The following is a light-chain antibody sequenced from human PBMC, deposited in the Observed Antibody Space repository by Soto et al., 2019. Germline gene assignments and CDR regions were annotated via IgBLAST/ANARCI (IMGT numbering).Light chain of an antibody. CDR1: QSITTF. CDR2: AAS. V-gene: IGKV1-39*01. J-gene: IGKJ1*01. Sequence: DIQVTQSPSSLSASVGDRVTITCRASQSITTFLNWYQQKPGNAPKLLIYAASSLQTGVPSRFSGSGSGTDFTLTISSLQREDFATYCCQQAYGAPPTFGQGTKVDIK. CDR3: QQAYGAPPT.